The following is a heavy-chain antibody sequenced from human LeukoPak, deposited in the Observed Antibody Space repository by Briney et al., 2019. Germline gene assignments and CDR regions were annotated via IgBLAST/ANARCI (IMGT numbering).Heavy chain of an antibody. CDR1: GFTFSLYG. D-gene: IGHD3-3*01. J-gene: IGHJ5*02. V-gene: IGHV3-30*18. CDR3: AKDSESGHNWAPFDH. CDR2: ISNDGSKT. Sequence: QPGRSLRLSCAASGFTFSLYGMHWVRQAPGKGLEWVALISNDGSKTYYADSVKGRFTISRDNSKNTLYLQMNSLRPEDTAVYYCAKDSESGHNWAPFDHWGQGTLVTVSS.